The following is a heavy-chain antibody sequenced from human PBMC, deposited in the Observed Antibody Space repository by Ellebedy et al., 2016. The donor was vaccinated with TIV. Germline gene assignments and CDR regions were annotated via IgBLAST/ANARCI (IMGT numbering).Heavy chain of an antibody. CDR2: ISYDGCNK. D-gene: IGHD6-19*01. Sequence: GESLKISXAASRFTFSSYGMPWVRQAPGKGLEWVTVISYDGCNKYYADSMKGRFTISRDDSKNTLYLQMNSLRAGDTALYHCVRGGYNSGWGFDYWGQGTLVTVSS. CDR3: VRGGYNSGWGFDY. J-gene: IGHJ4*02. CDR1: RFTFSSYG. V-gene: IGHV3-30*03.